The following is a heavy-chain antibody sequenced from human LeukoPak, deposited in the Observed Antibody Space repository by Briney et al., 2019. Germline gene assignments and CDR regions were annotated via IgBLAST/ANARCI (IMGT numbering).Heavy chain of an antibody. CDR3: ARDNPVYSSSRYGEGFDY. V-gene: IGHV3-48*03. CDR2: ISSSGSTI. D-gene: IGHD6-13*01. CDR1: GFTFSSYE. Sequence: GGSLRLSCAASGFTFSSYEMNWVRQAPGKGLEWVSYISSSGSTIYYADSVKGRFTISRDNAKNSLYLQMNSLRAEDTAVYYCARDNPVYSSSRYGEGFDYWGQGTLVTVSS. J-gene: IGHJ4*02.